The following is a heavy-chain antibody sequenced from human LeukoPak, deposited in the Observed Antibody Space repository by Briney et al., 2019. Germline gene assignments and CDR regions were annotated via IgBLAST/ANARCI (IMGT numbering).Heavy chain of an antibody. V-gene: IGHV3-15*01. CDR2: IKSKADGGTT. CDR3: TTDVLSSGHYYYYYYYMDV. CDR1: GFTFRNAW. D-gene: IGHD3-22*01. J-gene: IGHJ6*03. Sequence: GGSLRLSCAASGFTFRNAWMRWVRQAPGKGLEWVGRIKSKADGGTTDYAAPVKGRFTVSRDDSKNTVYLQMNSLKTEDTAVYYCTTDVLSSGHYYYYYYYMDVWGKGTTVTISS.